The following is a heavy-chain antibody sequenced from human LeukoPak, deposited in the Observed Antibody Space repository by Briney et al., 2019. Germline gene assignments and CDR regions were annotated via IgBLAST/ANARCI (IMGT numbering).Heavy chain of an antibody. Sequence: PGGSLRLSCAASGFTYDDHAMHWVRQAPGKGLEWVSAISGSGGSTYYADSVKGRFTISRDNSKNTLYLQMNSLRAEDTAVYYCAKMGVTMVRGVIITSLGAFDIWGQGTMVTVSS. CDR1: GFTYDDHA. CDR3: AKMGVTMVRGVIITSLGAFDI. V-gene: IGHV3-23*01. D-gene: IGHD3-10*01. CDR2: ISGSGGST. J-gene: IGHJ3*02.